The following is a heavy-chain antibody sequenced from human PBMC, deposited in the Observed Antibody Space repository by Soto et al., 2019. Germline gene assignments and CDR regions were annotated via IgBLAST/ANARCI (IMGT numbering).Heavy chain of an antibody. D-gene: IGHD1-26*01. CDR1: GYTFTSYG. V-gene: IGHV1-18*01. Sequence: QVQLVQSGAEVKKPGASVKVSCKDSGYTFTSYGISWVRQATGQGLEWMGWISAYNGNTNHAQKLQGRVTMTTYTSTSMVYMELRSLRSDDTAVYYCARDRGSYALDYWGQGPMVTVSS. CDR3: ARDRGSYALDY. CDR2: ISAYNGNT. J-gene: IGHJ4*02.